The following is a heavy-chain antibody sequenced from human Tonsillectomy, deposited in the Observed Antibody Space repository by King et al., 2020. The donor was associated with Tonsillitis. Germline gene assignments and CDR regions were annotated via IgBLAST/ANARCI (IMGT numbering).Heavy chain of an antibody. D-gene: IGHD2-21*01. V-gene: IGHV4-39*01. J-gene: IGHJ3*01. Sequence: QLQESGPGLVKPSETLSLTCTVSGGSIGRSSYDWGWIRQPPGKGLEWIGRVFESGSAYYNPSLSSRVTISLETSKTHVPLRLSSVTAADTAVYYCASRTSATLAVRDYAFDVWGQGALITVSS. CDR1: GGSIGRSSYD. CDR3: ASRTSATLAVRDYAFDV. CDR2: VFESGSA.